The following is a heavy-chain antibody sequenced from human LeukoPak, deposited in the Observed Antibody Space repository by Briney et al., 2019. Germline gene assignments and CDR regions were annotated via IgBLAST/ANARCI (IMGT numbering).Heavy chain of an antibody. CDR2: VYTSGST. J-gene: IGHJ3*02. D-gene: IGHD2-2*01. V-gene: IGHV4-4*09. CDR1: GGSISGGY. CDR3: ARGDCSSTSCPSAFDI. Sequence: PSETLSLTCTVSGGSISGGYWSWIRQPPGRGLEWIGYVYTSGSTNYNPSLKSRVTISVDTSKSQFALKLSSVTAADTAVYYCARGDCSSTSCPSAFDIWGQGTMVTVSS.